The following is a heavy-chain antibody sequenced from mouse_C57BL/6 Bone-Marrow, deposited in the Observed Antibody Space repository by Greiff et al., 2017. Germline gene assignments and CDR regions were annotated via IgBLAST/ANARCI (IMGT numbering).Heavy chain of an antibody. V-gene: IGHV14-1*01. CDR1: GFNIKDYY. D-gene: IGHD1-1*01. CDR2: IDPEDGDT. J-gene: IGHJ3*01. Sequence: EVQLQQSGAELVRPGASVKLSCTASGFNIKDYYMHWVKQRPEQGLEWIGRIDPEDGDTEYAPKFQGKATMTADTSSNTAYLQLSSLTSEDTAVYYCTTEYYGSSYEGCAYWGQGTLVTVSA. CDR3: TTEYYGSSYEGCAY.